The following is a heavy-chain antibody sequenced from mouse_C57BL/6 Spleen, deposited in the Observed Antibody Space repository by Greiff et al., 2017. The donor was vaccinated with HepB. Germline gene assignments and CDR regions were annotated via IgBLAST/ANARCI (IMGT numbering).Heavy chain of an antibody. CDR2: ISDGGSYT. Sequence: EVKLVESGGGLVKPGGSLKLSCAASGFTFSSYAMSWVRQTPEKRLEWVATISDGGSYTYYPDNVKGRFTISRDNAKNNLYLQMSHLKSEDTAMYYCARLRRVYYAMDYWGQGTSVTVSS. CDR3: ARLRRVYYAMDY. V-gene: IGHV5-4*03. J-gene: IGHJ4*01. D-gene: IGHD2-12*01. CDR1: GFTFSSYA.